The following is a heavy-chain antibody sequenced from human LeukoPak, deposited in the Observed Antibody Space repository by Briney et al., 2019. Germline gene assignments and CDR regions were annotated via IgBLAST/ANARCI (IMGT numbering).Heavy chain of an antibody. CDR3: AAQGGPPYYYYYYMDV. CDR2: IYYSGST. J-gene: IGHJ6*03. V-gene: IGHV4-39*07. CDR1: GGSISSSSYY. D-gene: IGHD3-16*01. Sequence: PSETLSLTCTVSGGSISSSSYYWGWIRQPLGKGLEWIGSIYYSGSTYYNPSLKSRVTISIDTSKNQFSLRLSSVTAADTAVYYCAAQGGPPYYYYYYMDVWGKGTTVTVSS.